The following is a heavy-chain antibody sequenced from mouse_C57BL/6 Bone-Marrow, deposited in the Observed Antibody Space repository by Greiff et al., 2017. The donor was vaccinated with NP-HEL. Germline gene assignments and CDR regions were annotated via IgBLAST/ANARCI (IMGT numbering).Heavy chain of an antibody. CDR3: ARSFITTVVGDFDY. J-gene: IGHJ2*01. CDR2: IYPGDGDT. CDR1: GYAFSSSW. Sequence: QVQLQQSGPELVKPGASVKISCKASGYAFSSSWMNWVKQRPGKGLEWIGRIYPGDGDTNSNGKFKGKATLTADKSSSTAYMQLSSLTSEDSAVYFCARSFITTVVGDFDYWGQGTTLTVSS. D-gene: IGHD1-1*01. V-gene: IGHV1-82*01.